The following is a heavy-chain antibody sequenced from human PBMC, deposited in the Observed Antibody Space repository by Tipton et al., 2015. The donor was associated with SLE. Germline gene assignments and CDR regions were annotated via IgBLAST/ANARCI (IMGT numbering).Heavy chain of an antibody. J-gene: IGHJ4*02. D-gene: IGHD4-17*01. CDR2: IYDSGST. CDR3: ARHAGDYAYFDS. Sequence: TLSLTFTVSGDSISGHYRSWIRQPPGKGLEWIGYIYDSGSTSYNPSLKSRVTISEDTSKQQFSLKLTSLTAADTAVYYCARHAGDYAYFDSWGQGILVTVSS. CDR1: GDSISGHY. V-gene: IGHV4-59*08.